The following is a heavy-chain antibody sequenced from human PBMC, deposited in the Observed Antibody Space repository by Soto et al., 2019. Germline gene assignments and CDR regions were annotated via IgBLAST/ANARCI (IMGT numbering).Heavy chain of an antibody. D-gene: IGHD2-2*01. J-gene: IGHJ4*02. CDR2: ISSSSSYI. CDR3: ARGRYGSSTGGYGFDY. Sequence: GGSLRLSCAASGFTFSSYSMNWVRQAPGKGLEWVSSISSSSSYIYYADSVQGRFTISRDNAKNSLYLQMNSLRAEGTAVYYCARGRYGSSTGGYGFDYWGQGALVTVSS. V-gene: IGHV3-21*01. CDR1: GFTFSSYS.